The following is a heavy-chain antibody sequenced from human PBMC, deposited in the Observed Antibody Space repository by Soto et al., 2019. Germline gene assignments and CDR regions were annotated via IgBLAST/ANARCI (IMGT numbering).Heavy chain of an antibody. V-gene: IGHV3-23*01. CDR2: ISGSGGST. CDR1: GFTFSSYA. CDR3: AKDRRAGGNYGFYSDF. J-gene: IGHJ1*01. D-gene: IGHD1-7*01. Sequence: GGSLRLSCAASGFTFSSYAMSWVRQAPGKGLEWVSAISGSGGSTYYADSVKGRFTISRDNSKNTLYLQMTSLRADDTAVYYCAKDRRAGGNYGFYSDFWGQGALVTVSS.